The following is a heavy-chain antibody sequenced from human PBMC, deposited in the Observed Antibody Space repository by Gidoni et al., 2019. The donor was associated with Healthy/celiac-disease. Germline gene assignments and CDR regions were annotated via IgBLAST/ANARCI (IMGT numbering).Heavy chain of an antibody. CDR1: GYTLTELS. CDR3: ATVAYSSSPPYNWFDP. D-gene: IGHD6-6*01. J-gene: IGHJ5*02. V-gene: IGHV1-24*01. Sequence: QVQLVQSGAEVKKPGASVKVSCKVSGYTLTELSMHWVRQAPGKGLEWMGGFDPEDGETIYAQKFQGRVTMTEDTSTDTAYMELSSLRSEDTAVYYCATVAYSSSPPYNWFDPWGQGTLVTVSS. CDR2: FDPEDGET.